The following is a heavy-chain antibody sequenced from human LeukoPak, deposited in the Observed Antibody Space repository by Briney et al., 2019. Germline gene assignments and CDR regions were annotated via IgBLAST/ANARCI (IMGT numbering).Heavy chain of an antibody. CDR3: AREVPQNAFDI. D-gene: IGHD1-1*01. Sequence: ASVKVSCKASGYTFTGYYMHWVRQATGQGLEWMGWMNPNSGNTGYAQKFQGRVTMTRNTSISTAYMELSSLRSEDTAVYYCAREVPQNAFDIWGQGTMVTASS. CDR1: GYTFTGYY. J-gene: IGHJ3*02. CDR2: MNPNSGNT. V-gene: IGHV1-8*02.